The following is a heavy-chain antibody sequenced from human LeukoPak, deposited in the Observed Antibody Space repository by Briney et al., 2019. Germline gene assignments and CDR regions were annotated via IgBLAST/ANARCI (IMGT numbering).Heavy chain of an antibody. Sequence: GGSLRLSCAASGFTFSGHYMSWIRQAPGKGLEWLSHIGISGETSYNADPVKGRFTISRDNGKSTLHLQMNSLRVEDTAVYYCTRYGDSANKVDFWGQGTLVTVSS. V-gene: IGHV3-11*01. D-gene: IGHD7-27*01. J-gene: IGHJ4*02. CDR3: TRYGDSANKVDF. CDR1: GFTFSGHY. CDR2: IGISGETS.